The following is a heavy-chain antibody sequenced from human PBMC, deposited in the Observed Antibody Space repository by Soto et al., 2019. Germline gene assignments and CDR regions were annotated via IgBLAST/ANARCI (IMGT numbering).Heavy chain of an antibody. CDR3: ASTHKGYYDILTGYYNWFDP. CDR1: GGTFSSYA. J-gene: IGHJ5*02. D-gene: IGHD3-9*01. V-gene: IGHV1-69*13. CDR2: IIPIFGTA. Sequence: ASVKVSCKASGGTFSSYAISWVRQAPGQGLEWMGGIIPIFGTANYAQKFQGRVTITADESTSTAYMELSSLRSEDTAVYYCASTHKGYYDILTGYYNWFDPWGQGTLVTVSS.